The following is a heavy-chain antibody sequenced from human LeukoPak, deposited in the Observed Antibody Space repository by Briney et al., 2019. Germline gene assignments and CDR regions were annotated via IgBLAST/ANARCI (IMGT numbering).Heavy chain of an antibody. D-gene: IGHD2/OR15-2a*01. CDR3: ARGSMPLPDFDY. CDR1: GYTFSAFH. V-gene: IGHV1-2*02. J-gene: IGHJ4*02. CDR2: INPNSGGT. Sequence: GASVKVSCKASGYTFSAFHIHWVRQDPGQGLEWMGWINPNSGGTNFAPKFHGRVSMTRDTSLSTANMELSSLRSDDTAVYYCARGSMPLPDFDYWGQGTLVTVSS.